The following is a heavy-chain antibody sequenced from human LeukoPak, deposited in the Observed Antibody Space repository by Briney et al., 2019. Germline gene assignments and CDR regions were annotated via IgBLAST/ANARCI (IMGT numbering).Heavy chain of an antibody. D-gene: IGHD2-8*01. CDR1: GLTISDYY. CDR3: AKGHTYGMI. J-gene: IGHJ4*02. CDR2: ISSSGTTM. V-gene: IGHV3-11*01. Sequence: GGSLRLSCAASGLTISDYYMSWIRQTPGKGLEWVSYISSSGTTMEYAKSVKGRFTISRDNAKDSLYLQMNSLEAEDTAVYYCAKGHTYGMIWGQGTLVSVSS.